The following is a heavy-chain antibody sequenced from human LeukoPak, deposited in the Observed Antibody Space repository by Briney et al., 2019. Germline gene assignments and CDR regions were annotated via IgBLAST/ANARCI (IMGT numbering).Heavy chain of an antibody. CDR1: GFTFSSYG. CDR3: ARDLSPWETRNPDAFDI. J-gene: IGHJ3*02. Sequence: GGSLRLSCAASGFTFSSYGMSWVSQAPGKGLEWVSVIYSASSTYYADSVKGRFSISRDNSKNTLYLQMNSLRVEDTAVYYCARDLSPWETRNPDAFDIWGQGTMVTVSS. D-gene: IGHD1-14*01. V-gene: IGHV3-53*01. CDR2: IYSASST.